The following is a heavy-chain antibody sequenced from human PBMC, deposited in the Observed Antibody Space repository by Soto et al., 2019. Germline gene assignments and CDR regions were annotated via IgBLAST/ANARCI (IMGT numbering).Heavy chain of an antibody. V-gene: IGHV3-30*18. CDR3: AKDQDNWNDAGMDYFDY. Sequence: QVQLVESGGGVVQPGRSLRLSCAASGFTFSSYGMHWVRQAPGKGLEWVAVISYDGSNKYYADSVKGRFTISRDNSKNTLYLQMNSLRAEDTAVYYCAKDQDNWNDAGMDYFDYWGQGTLVTVSS. D-gene: IGHD1-20*01. CDR1: GFTFSSYG. CDR2: ISYDGSNK. J-gene: IGHJ4*02.